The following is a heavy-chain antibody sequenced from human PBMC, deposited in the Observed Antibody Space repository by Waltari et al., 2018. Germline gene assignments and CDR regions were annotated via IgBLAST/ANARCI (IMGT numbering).Heavy chain of an antibody. D-gene: IGHD5-12*01. J-gene: IGHJ2*01. CDR1: GGTFSSYA. V-gene: IGHV1-69*04. CDR2: IIPILGIA. CDR3: ARSGYDTAYWYFDL. Sequence: QVQLVQSGAEVKKPGSSVKVSCKAAGGTFSSYAISWVRQPPGQGLEWMGRIIPILGIANYAQKFQGRVTITADESTSTAYMELSSLRSEDTAVYYCARSGYDTAYWYFDLWGRGTLVTVSS.